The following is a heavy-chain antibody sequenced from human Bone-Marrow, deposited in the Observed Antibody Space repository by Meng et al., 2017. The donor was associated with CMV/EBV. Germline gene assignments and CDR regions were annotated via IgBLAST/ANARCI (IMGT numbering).Heavy chain of an antibody. CDR1: GYTFTGYY. J-gene: IGHJ6*02. V-gene: IGHV1-2*02. Sequence: ASVKVSCKTSGYTFTGYYIHWVRQAPGQGLEWMGWINPDSGSPHYAQKFLGRATMTRDTSITTAYMELSRLTSEDTAVYYCATVGGNHIVVVPAAIDDYGMDVWGQGTTVTVSS. CDR2: INPDSGSP. CDR3: ATVGGNHIVVVPAAIDDYGMDV. D-gene: IGHD2-2*02.